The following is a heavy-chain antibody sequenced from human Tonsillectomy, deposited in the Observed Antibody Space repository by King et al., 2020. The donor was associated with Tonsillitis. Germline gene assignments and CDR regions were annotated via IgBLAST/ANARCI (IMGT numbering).Heavy chain of an antibody. V-gene: IGHV4-39*01. J-gene: IGHJ2*01. CDR1: GGSISSSSYY. Sequence: VQLQESGPGLVKPSETLSLTCTVSGGSISSSSYYWGWIRQPPGKGLEWIGSIYYSGSTYYNPSLKNRVTISVDTSKNQFSLKLSSVTAADTAVYYCASNSSGRRGYFDLWGRGTLVTVSS. CDR2: IYYSGST. CDR3: ASNSSGRRGYFDL. D-gene: IGHD6-19*01.